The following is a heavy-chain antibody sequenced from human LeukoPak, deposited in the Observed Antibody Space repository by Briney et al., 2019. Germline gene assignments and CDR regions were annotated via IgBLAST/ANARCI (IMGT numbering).Heavy chain of an antibody. J-gene: IGHJ4*02. CDR3: ARAKSILPDCGGDCSYLFDY. D-gene: IGHD2-21*01. CDR2: MNPVSGNT. CDR1: GYIFSNYD. Sequence: GASVKVSCRASGYIFSNYDINWVRQAPGQGLEWMGWMNPVSGNTGYAQKFQGRLTITRDTSISTAYMEVSSLRSEDTAVYYCARAKSILPDCGGDCSYLFDYWGQGTLVTVSS. V-gene: IGHV1-8*03.